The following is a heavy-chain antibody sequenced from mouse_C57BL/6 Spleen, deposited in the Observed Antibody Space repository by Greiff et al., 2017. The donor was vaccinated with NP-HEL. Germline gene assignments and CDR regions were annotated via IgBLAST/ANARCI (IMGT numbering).Heavy chain of an antibody. CDR1: GYTFTSYW. D-gene: IGHD1-1*01. CDR3: ARTPYGSSSAWFAY. V-gene: IGHV1-50*01. Sequence: VQLQQPGAELVKPGASVKLSCKASGYTFTSYWMQWVKQRPGQGLEWIGEIDPSDSYTNYNQKFKGKATLTVDTSSSTAYMQLSSLTSEDSAVYYCARTPYGSSSAWFAYWGQGTLVTVSA. J-gene: IGHJ3*01. CDR2: IDPSDSYT.